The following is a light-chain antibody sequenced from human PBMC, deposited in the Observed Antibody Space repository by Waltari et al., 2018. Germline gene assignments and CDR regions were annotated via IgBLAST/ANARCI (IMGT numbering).Light chain of an antibody. J-gene: IGLJ1*01. V-gene: IGLV2-14*01. CDR3: SSYTTSSAPGV. CDR2: EVS. CDR1: DRAVGAYHF. Sequence: QSDLTQPASVSGSPGQSIPISCSGTDRAVGAYHFVSWYQQHPGKAPPLIIYEVSNRPSGISNRFSASKSGNTAALTISGLQDEDEADYYCSSYTTSSAPGVFGTGTRVTVL.